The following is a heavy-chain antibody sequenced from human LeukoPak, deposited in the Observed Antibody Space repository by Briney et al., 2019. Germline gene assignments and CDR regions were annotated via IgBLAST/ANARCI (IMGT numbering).Heavy chain of an antibody. D-gene: IGHD6-19*01. CDR1: GGSINSY. CDR2: IFTRGTT. V-gene: IGHV4-4*07. CDR3: ARSSLAVYFNY. Sequence: SETLSLTCTVSGGSINSYWNWIRQPAGKGLEWLGNIFTRGTTNYNASLESRLTISLDTARNQFSLSLRSVTAADTAIYFCARSSLAVYFNYWGQGTLVTASS. J-gene: IGHJ4*02.